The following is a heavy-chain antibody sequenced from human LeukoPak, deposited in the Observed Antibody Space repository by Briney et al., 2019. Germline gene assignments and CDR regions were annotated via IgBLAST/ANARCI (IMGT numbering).Heavy chain of an antibody. J-gene: IGHJ6*02. CDR1: GGSISSGGYY. V-gene: IGHV4-31*03. Sequence: PSQTLSLTCTVSGGSISSGGYYWSWIRQHPGKGLEWIGYIYYSGSTYYNPSLKSRVTISVDTSKNQFSLKLSSVTAADTAVYYCARAGALEARLWYYYYGMDVWGQGTTVTVSS. CDR2: IYYSGST. D-gene: IGHD2-21*01. CDR3: ARAGALEARLWYYYYGMDV.